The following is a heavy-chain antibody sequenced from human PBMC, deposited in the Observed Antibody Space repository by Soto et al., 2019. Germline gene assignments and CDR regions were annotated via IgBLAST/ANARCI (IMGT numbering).Heavy chain of an antibody. CDR1: GFTFSSYA. D-gene: IGHD2-15*01. J-gene: IGHJ6*02. Sequence: PGGSLRLSCAASGFTFSSYAMHWVRQAPGKGLEWVAVISYDGSNKYYADSVKGRFTISRDNSKNTLYLQMNSLRAEDTAVYYCARGLARDSGGSPNYYYYGMDVWGQGTTVTVSS. V-gene: IGHV3-30-3*01. CDR3: ARGLARDSGGSPNYYYYGMDV. CDR2: ISYDGSNK.